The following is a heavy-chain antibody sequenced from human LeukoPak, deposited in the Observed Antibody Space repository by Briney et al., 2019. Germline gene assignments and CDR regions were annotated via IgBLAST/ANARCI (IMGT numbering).Heavy chain of an antibody. CDR1: GYTFTSYG. D-gene: IGHD6-13*01. J-gene: IGHJ4*02. CDR2: INPNSGGT. V-gene: IGHV1-2*02. Sequence: GASVKVSCKASGYTFTSYGISWVRQAPGQGLEWMGWINPNSGGTNYAQKFQGRVTMTRDTSISTAYMELSRLRSDDTAVYYCARALEFSSSWYDYWGQGTLVTVSS. CDR3: ARALEFSSSWYDY.